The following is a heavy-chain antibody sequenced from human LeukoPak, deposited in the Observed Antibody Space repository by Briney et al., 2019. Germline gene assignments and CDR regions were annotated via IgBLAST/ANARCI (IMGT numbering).Heavy chain of an antibody. D-gene: IGHD5-12*01. CDR2: IYPSDYDT. CDR3: ARQRDSGFDFDS. Sequence: GESLKISCMGSGYSFTNYWIGWVRPVPGGGLELMGVIYPSDYDTRYSPSFQGQVTISADKSIDTAYLQWSSLKASDTAMYYCARQRDSGFDFDSWGQGTLVTVSS. V-gene: IGHV5-51*01. J-gene: IGHJ4*02. CDR1: GYSFTNYW.